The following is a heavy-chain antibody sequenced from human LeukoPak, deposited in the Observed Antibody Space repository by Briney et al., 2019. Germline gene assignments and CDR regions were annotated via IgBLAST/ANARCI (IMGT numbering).Heavy chain of an antibody. D-gene: IGHD3-22*01. V-gene: IGHV3-43*01. J-gene: IGHJ4*02. CDR1: GFTFDDYT. Sequence: GGSLRLSCAASGFTFDDYTMHWVRQTPGKGLEWVSLISWDGDSTYYADSVKGRFTISRDNSQNSPYLQMNTLRTEDTALYYCAKGNYYDSSLDYWGQGTLVTVSS. CDR2: ISWDGDST. CDR3: AKGNYYDSSLDY.